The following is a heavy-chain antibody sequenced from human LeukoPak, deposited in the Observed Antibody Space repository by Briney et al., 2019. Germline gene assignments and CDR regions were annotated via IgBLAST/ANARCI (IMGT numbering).Heavy chain of an antibody. CDR3: AREGRRTYDDFDY. CDR1: GFTFSDYY. D-gene: IGHD1-1*01. Sequence: GGSLRLSCAASGFTFSDYYMSWIRRAPGKGLEWVSYISSSGSTTYYADSVKGRFTISRDNAKNSLYLQMNSLGAEDTAVFYCAREGRRTYDDFDYWGQGTLITVSS. V-gene: IGHV3-11*04. J-gene: IGHJ4*02. CDR2: ISSSGSTT.